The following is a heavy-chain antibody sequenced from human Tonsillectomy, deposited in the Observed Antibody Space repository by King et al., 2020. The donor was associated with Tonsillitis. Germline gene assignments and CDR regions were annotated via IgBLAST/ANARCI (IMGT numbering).Heavy chain of an antibody. CDR2: IKQDGSEK. CDR3: ARAPVTIFGVMNYYMDV. D-gene: IGHD3-3*01. V-gene: IGHV3-7*01. J-gene: IGHJ6*03. Sequence: VQLVESGGGLVQPGGSLRLSCAASGFTFSSYWMSWVRQAPGKGLEWVANIKQDGSEKYYVDSEKGRFTVSRDNAKNSLYLQMDSLRAEDTAVYYCARAPVTIFGVMNYYMDVWGKGTTVTVSS. CDR1: GFTFSSYW.